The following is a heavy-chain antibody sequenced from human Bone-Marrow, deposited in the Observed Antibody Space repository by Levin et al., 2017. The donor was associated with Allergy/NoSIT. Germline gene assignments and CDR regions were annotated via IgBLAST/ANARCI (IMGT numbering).Heavy chain of an antibody. Sequence: SETLSLTCTVSGGSISDYYWSWIRQPPGKRLQWIGYISDSGSSNYNPSLKSRVTISIDTSKNQFSLNLKSVTAADTAIFYCARGRRLGAVPEFDYWGQGTLVTVSS. J-gene: IGHJ4*02. V-gene: IGHV4-59*01. CDR2: ISDSGSS. CDR1: GGSISDYY. CDR3: ARGRRLGAVPEFDY. D-gene: IGHD3-16*01.